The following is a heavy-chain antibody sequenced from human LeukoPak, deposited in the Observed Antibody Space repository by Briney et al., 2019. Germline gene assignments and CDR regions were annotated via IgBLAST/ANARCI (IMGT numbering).Heavy chain of an antibody. D-gene: IGHD5-12*01. CDR3: ASSLGGYSYGFDY. CDR2: IKQDGSEK. Sequence: AGGSLRLSCEASGFIFSSYWMSWVRQAPGKGLEWVAKIKQDGSEKYYVDSVKGRFTISRDNAKKSLYVQMNSLRAEDTAVYYCASSLGGYSYGFDYWGQGTLVTVSS. CDR1: GFIFSSYW. J-gene: IGHJ4*02. V-gene: IGHV3-7*03.